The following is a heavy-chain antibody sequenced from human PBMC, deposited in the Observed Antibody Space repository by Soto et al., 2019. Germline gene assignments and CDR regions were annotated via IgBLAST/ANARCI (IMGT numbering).Heavy chain of an antibody. J-gene: IGHJ6*02. Sequence: QVQLQESGPGLVKPSQTLSLTCTVSGGSISSGDYYWSWIRQPPGKGLEWIGYIYYSGSTYYNPSLKIRVTISVVTSKNQFSLKLSSVTAADTAVYYCAGTVTSHYYYYYGMDVWGQGTTVTVSS. CDR1: GGSISSGDYY. V-gene: IGHV4-30-4*01. CDR2: IYYSGST. D-gene: IGHD4-17*01. CDR3: AGTVTSHYYYYYGMDV.